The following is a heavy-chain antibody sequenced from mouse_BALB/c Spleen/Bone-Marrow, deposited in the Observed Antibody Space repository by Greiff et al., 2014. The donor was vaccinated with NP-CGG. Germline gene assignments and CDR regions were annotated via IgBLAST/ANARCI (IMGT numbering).Heavy chain of an antibody. D-gene: IGHD1-1*01. CDR3: ARERYYGNGRIFEY. Sequence: DVQLVESGGGLVQPRGSLKLSCAASGFTFSSYGMSWVRQTPDKRLELVATINSNGGSTYYPDSVKGRFTISRDNAKNTLYLQMSSLKSEDTAMYYCARERYYGNGRIFEYWGQGTTLTVSS. CDR2: INSNGGST. CDR1: GFTFSSYG. V-gene: IGHV5-6-3*01. J-gene: IGHJ2*01.